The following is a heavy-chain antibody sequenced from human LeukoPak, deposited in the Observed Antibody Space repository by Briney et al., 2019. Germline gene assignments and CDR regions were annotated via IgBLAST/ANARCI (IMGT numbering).Heavy chain of an antibody. V-gene: IGHV1-18*01. CDR2: ISAYNGNT. D-gene: IGHD6-13*01. J-gene: IGHJ4*02. CDR3: ARGRREIQSSSWWFDY. Sequence: ASVKVSCKASGYTFTSYGISWVRQAPGQGLEWMGWISAYNGNTNYAQKLQGRVTITTDESTSTAYMELSSLRSEDTAVYYCARGRREIQSSSWWFDYWGQGTLVTVSS. CDR1: GYTFTSYG.